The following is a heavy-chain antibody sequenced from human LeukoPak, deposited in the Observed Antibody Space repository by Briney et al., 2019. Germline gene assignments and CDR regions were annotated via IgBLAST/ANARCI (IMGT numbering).Heavy chain of an antibody. V-gene: IGHV4-59*01. J-gene: IGHJ5*02. CDR2: IHYSGST. CDR3: ARNYGSGSYYNQNWFDP. D-gene: IGHD3-10*01. Sequence: PSETLSLTCTVSGGSISSYYWSWIRQPPGKGLEWIGHIHYSGSTNYNPSLKSRVTTSVDTSKNQFSLKLSSVTAADTAVYYCARNYGSGSYYNQNWFDPWGQGTLVTVSS. CDR1: GGSISSYY.